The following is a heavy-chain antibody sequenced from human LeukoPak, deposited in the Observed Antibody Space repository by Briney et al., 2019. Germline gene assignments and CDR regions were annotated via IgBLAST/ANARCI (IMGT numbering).Heavy chain of an antibody. CDR1: GFTFSDNY. J-gene: IGHJ4*02. CDR3: ARDSGKERITISGVVIN. CDR2: ISHSGSVI. D-gene: IGHD3-3*01. V-gene: IGHV3-11*01. Sequence: PGGSLRLSCIASGFTFSDNYMSWIRQTPGKGLEWVSYISHSGSVIHYADSVKGRFTISRDNAMNSLYLQMTSLRAEDTAVYYCARDSGKERITISGVVINWGQGTRVTVSS.